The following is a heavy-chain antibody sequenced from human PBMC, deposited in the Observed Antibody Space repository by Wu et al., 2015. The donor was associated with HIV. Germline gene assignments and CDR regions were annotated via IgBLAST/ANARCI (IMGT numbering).Heavy chain of an antibody. CDR3: ARGALWLVDRGKGVGRS. V-gene: IGHV1-2*02. Sequence: QVQLVQFGAEVKKPGSSVKVTCKASGDGFTSYAVSWVRQAPGQGLEWMGWINPQNDAKKYAEDFQGRVTLTRDTSIRAVYMELSDLRSNDTAIYYCARGALWLVDRGKGVGRSWGQGTTVAVSS. CDR1: GDGFTSYA. D-gene: IGHD2-15*01. J-gene: IGHJ6*02. CDR2: INPQNDAK.